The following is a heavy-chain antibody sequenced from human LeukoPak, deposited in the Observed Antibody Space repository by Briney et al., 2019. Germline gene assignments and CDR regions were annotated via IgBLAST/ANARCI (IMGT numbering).Heavy chain of an antibody. CDR1: GFTFSSYE. D-gene: IGHD3-3*01. V-gene: IGHV3-48*03. Sequence: GGSLRLSCAASGFTFSSYEMNWVRQAPGKGLEWVSYISSSGSTIYYADSVKGRFTISRDNAKNSLYPQMNSLRAEDTAVYYCAREADTILDYWGQGTLVTVSS. CDR3: AREADTILDY. J-gene: IGHJ4*02. CDR2: ISSSGSTI.